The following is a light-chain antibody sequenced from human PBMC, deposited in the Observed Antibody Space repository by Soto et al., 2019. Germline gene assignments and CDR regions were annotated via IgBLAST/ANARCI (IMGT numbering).Light chain of an antibody. CDR2: RNN. Sequence: QSALTQPPSASGTPGQRVTISCSGSSSNIGSNYVYWYQQLPGTAPKLLIYRNNQRPSGVPDRFSGSKSGTSASLAISGLRSEDEFFFYGAAWADIFTVSLYVF. CDR3: AAWADIFTVSLYV. J-gene: IGLJ1*01. CDR1: SSNIGSNY. V-gene: IGLV1-47*01.